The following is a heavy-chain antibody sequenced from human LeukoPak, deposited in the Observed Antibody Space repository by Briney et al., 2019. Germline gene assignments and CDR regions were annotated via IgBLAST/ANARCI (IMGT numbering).Heavy chain of an antibody. CDR3: ARGGRSFDWLPVQPSNVDY. CDR2: INPNTGGT. D-gene: IGHD3-9*01. J-gene: IGHJ4*02. Sequence: GASVKVSCKASGYTFAAYYIHWVRQAPGQGLEWMGWINPNTGGTHYAQKFQGRVIMTRDTSISTVYMELSGLRSDDTAVFYCARGGRSFDWLPVQPSNVDYWGQGTLVTVSS. V-gene: IGHV1-2*02. CDR1: GYTFAAYY.